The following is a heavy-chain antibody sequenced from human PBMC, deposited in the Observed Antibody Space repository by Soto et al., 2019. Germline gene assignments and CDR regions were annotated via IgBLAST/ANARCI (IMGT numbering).Heavy chain of an antibody. CDR1: GGSISSYY. J-gene: IGHJ6*02. V-gene: IGHV4-4*07. CDR2: IYTSGST. CDR3: ASSSIAAAGYYYYYGMDV. D-gene: IGHD6-13*01. Sequence: SETLSLTCTVSGGSISSYYWSWIRQPAGKGLEWIGRIYTSGSTNYNPSLKSRVTMSVDTSKNQFSLKLSSVTAADTAVYYFASSSIAAAGYYYYYGMDVWGQGTTVTVSS.